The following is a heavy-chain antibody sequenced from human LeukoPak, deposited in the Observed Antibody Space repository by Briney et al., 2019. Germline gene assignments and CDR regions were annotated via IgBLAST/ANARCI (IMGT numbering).Heavy chain of an antibody. Sequence: PGGSLRLSCAASGFTFSNYGMNWVRQAPGKGLEWVSSISSSSSYIYYADSVKGRFTISRDNAKNSLYLQMNSLRAEDTAVYYCANFDIVVVPAAIQEPRLDAFDIWGQGTMVTVSS. CDR1: GFTFSNYG. V-gene: IGHV3-21*01. CDR3: ANFDIVVVPAAIQEPRLDAFDI. J-gene: IGHJ3*02. CDR2: ISSSSSYI. D-gene: IGHD2-2*01.